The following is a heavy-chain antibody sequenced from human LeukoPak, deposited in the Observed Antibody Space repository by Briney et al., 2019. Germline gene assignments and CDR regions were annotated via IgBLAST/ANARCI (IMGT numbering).Heavy chain of an antibody. CDR1: GFTFSYDW. J-gene: IGHJ6*02. D-gene: IGHD2-15*01. CDR2: IKSKTDGGTT. Sequence: TGGSLRLSCAASGFTFSYDWMTWVRQAPGKGLEWVARIKSKTDGGTTDYAAPVKGRFIISRDDSKNTLYLQMNSLKTEDTAVYYCSTVRYCSGGSCVGGMDVWGQGTTVTVSS. CDR3: STVRYCSGGSCVGGMDV. V-gene: IGHV3-15*01.